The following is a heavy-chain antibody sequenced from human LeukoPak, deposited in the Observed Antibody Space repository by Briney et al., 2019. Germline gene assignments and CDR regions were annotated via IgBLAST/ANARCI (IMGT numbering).Heavy chain of an antibody. Sequence: KPSETLSLTCIVSGGSISSSDYYWGWIRQPPGKGLEWIATIYHSGSTYYNPSLKSRVTISVDTFKNQFSLKLSSVTAADTAVYYCARRHFGSALRDYWGQGTLVTVSS. J-gene: IGHJ4*02. CDR3: ARRHFGSALRDY. CDR2: IYHSGST. CDR1: GGSISSSDYY. V-gene: IGHV4-39*01. D-gene: IGHD3-10*01.